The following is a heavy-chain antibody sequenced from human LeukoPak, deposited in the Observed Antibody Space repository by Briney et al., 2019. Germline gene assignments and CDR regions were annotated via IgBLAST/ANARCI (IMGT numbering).Heavy chain of an antibody. V-gene: IGHV4-39*07. J-gene: IGHJ4*02. D-gene: IGHD4-17*01. Sequence: PSETLSLTCTVSGGSISSSSYYWGWIRQPPGKGLEWIGSIYYSGSTYYNPSLKSRVTISVDTSKNQFSLKLSSVTAADTAVYYCARESDYGDLRGTSFDYWGQGTLVTVSS. CDR2: IYYSGST. CDR1: GGSISSSSYY. CDR3: ARESDYGDLRGTSFDY.